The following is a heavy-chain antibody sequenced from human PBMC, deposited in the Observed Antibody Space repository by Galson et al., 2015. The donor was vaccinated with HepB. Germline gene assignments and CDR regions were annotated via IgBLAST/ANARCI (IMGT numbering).Heavy chain of an antibody. CDR3: ARDPADYGDYSYFQH. Sequence: SLRLSCAASGFTFSNYAMHWVRQAPGKGLEWMAIISHDGSSKYYADSVKGRFTISRDNSKNTLYLQMNSLRAEDTAVYYCARDPADYGDYSYFQHWGQGTLVTVSS. CDR2: ISHDGSSK. J-gene: IGHJ1*01. CDR1: GFTFSNYA. D-gene: IGHD4-17*01. V-gene: IGHV3-30-3*01.